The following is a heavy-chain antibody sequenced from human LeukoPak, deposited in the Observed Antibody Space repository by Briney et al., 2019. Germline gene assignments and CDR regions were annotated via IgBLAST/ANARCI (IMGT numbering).Heavy chain of an antibody. CDR2: ISASGGNT. D-gene: IGHD3-16*01. CDR3: ARGGDYGVKIDY. CDR1: VFIFSNYA. J-gene: IGHJ4*02. V-gene: IGHV3-23*01. Sequence: GGSLRLSCATSVFIFSNYAVNWVLQAPGKGLEWLSGISASGGNTYYADSVKGRFTISRDNSKNTLYLQLNTLRADDTAVYYCARGGDYGVKIDYWGQGTLVIVSS.